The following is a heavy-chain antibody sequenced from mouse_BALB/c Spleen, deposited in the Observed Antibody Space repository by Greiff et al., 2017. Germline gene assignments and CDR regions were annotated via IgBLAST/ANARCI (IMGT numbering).Heavy chain of an antibody. CDR2: IYPGDGDT. CDR1: GYTFTSYW. V-gene: IGHV1-87*01. Sequence: SGAELARPGASVKLSCKASGYTFTSYWMQWVKQRPGQGLEWIGAIYPGDGDTRYTQKFKGKATLTADKSSSTAYMQLSSLASEDSAVYYCARPYYEGLPTWFAYWGQGTLVTVSA. CDR3: ARPYYEGLPTWFAY. D-gene: IGHD5-5*01. J-gene: IGHJ3*01.